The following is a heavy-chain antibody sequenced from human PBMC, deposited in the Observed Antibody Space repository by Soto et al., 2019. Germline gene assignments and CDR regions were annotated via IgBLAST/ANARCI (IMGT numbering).Heavy chain of an antibody. CDR2: INPNSGNI. CDR3: ARGRASGSYNLLDY. J-gene: IGHJ4*02. V-gene: IGHV1-8*01. Sequence: ASVKLSCKAPGDTCTTYDINWVRQATGHGLEWMGWINPNSGNIGYAQRFQGRVTMTRDTAIRTAYMEVSSLRSDDTAVYYCARGRASGSYNLLDYWGQGTLVTVS. D-gene: IGHD3-10*01. CDR1: GDTCTTYD.